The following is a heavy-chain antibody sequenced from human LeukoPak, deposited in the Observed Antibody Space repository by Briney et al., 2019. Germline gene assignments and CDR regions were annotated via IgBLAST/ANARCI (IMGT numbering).Heavy chain of an antibody. CDR3: ARSSYYDSSGPYYFDY. CDR2: IYYSGST. J-gene: IGHJ4*02. Sequence: SETLSLTCTVSGGSISSYYWSWIRQPPGKGLEWIGYIYYSGSTNFNPSLKSRVTISVDTSKNQFSLKLSSVTAADTAVYYCARSSYYDSSGPYYFDYWGQGTLVTVSS. CDR1: GGSISSYY. V-gene: IGHV4-59*01. D-gene: IGHD3-22*01.